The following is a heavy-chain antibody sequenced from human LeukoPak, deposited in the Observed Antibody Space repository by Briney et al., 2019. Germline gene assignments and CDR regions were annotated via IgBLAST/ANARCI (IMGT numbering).Heavy chain of an antibody. CDR3: ARDDYKTLYYYYYMDV. Sequence: ASVKVSCKASGYTFTGYYIHWVRQAPGQGLEWMGWINPNSGGTTYAQKFQGRVTMTRDTSITTAYMELSRLRSDDTAVCYCARDDYKTLYYYYYMDVWGKGTTVIVSS. V-gene: IGHV1-2*02. CDR2: INPNSGGT. D-gene: IGHD3-16*01. J-gene: IGHJ6*03. CDR1: GYTFTGYY.